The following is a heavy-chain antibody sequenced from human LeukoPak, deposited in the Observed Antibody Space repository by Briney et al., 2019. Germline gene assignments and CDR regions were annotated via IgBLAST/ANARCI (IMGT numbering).Heavy chain of an antibody. CDR3: ARDYRARDGWELLRGYYYYMDV. V-gene: IGHV1-18*01. J-gene: IGHJ6*03. CDR1: GYTFTSYG. CDR2: ISAYNGNT. Sequence: ASVKVSCKASGYTFTSYGISWVRQAPGQGLEWMGWISAYNGNTNYAQKLQGRVTMTTDTSTSTAYMELRSLRSDDTAVYYCARDYRARDGWELLRGYYYYMDVWGKGTTVTISS. D-gene: IGHD1-26*01.